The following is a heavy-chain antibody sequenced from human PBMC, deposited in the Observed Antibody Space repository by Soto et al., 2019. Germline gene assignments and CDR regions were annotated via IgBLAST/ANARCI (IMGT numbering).Heavy chain of an antibody. V-gene: IGHV1-2*02. CDR2: INPNSGGT. J-gene: IGHJ5*02. CDR1: GYIFTGYY. Sequence: ASVKVSCKASGYIFTGYYMHWVRQAPGQGLEWMGWINPNSGGTNYAQKFQGRVTMTKDTSISTAYMELSRLRSDDTAVYYCARDLGVSSDWFDTWGQGTLVNVS. D-gene: IGHD3-10*01. CDR3: ARDLGVSSDWFDT.